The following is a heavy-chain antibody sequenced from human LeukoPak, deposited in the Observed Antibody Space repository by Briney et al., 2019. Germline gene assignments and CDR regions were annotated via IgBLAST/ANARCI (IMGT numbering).Heavy chain of an antibody. D-gene: IGHD2-2*01. CDR1: GFTFSSYW. Sequence: GGSLRLSCAASGFTFSSYWMHWVRQAPGKGLVWVSGINSDGRSTSYADSVKGRFTISRDNAKNSLYLQMSSLRAEDTAVYHCARGYCSGTSCFGAFDMWGQGTMVPVSS. CDR2: INSDGRST. J-gene: IGHJ3*02. V-gene: IGHV3-74*01. CDR3: ARGYCSGTSCFGAFDM.